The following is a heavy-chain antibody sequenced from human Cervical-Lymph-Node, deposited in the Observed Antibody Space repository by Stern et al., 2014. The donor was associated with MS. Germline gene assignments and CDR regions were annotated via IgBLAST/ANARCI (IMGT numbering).Heavy chain of an antibody. CDR3: ARDTSSPERSDW. CDR1: GFTVSRDY. J-gene: IGHJ4*02. CDR2: RTNVGSC. D-gene: IGHD1-1*01. Sequence: EVQLVESGGGVIQPGGSLRLSCTASGFTVSRDYMTWVRQAPGKGLEWVSLRTNVGSCFYTDYVKGRFTISRDDSKNTVYLHMTSLRAEDTAMYYCARDTSSPERSDWWGQGTLVTVSS. V-gene: IGHV3-53*01.